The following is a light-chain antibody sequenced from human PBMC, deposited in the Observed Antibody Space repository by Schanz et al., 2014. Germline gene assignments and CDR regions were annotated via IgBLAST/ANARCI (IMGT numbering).Light chain of an antibody. V-gene: IGKV1-33*01. Sequence: DIQMTQSPSSLSASVGDRVTIACQASQDITKYVNWYQQKPGKAPKLLIYDASTLNTGVPSRFSGGGYGTDFTFTISSLQPEDVATYYCQKYDANPLTFGGGTKVEIK. CDR2: DAS. J-gene: IGKJ4*01. CDR3: QKYDANPLT. CDR1: QDITKY.